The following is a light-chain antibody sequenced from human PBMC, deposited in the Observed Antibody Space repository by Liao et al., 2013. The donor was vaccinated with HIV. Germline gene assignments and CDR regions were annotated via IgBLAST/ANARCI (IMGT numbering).Light chain of an antibody. V-gene: IGLV3-1*01. J-gene: IGLJ1*01. Sequence: SHELTQPPSVSVSPGQTATITCSGDKVGDKIVSWYQRKPGQPPAAVIYLNGQRPSGIPERFSGYTSGNTATLTISGTQAVDEADYYCQVWDFSTSFVFGTGTKVTVL. CDR3: QVWDFSTSFV. CDR2: LNG. CDR1: KVGDKI.